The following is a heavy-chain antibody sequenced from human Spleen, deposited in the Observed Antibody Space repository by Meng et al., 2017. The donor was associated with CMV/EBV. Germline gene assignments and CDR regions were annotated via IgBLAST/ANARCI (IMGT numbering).Heavy chain of an antibody. V-gene: IGHV1-18*01. CDR2: ISAYNGNT. Sequence: ASVKVSCKAFGYTFTVYGVSWMRQAPGQGLEWMGWISAYNGNTDYAQKFQGRVTMTTDTSTGTAYMELRSLRSDDTAVYYCARDNWDYCTSSSCYRNNWFDPWGQGTLVTVSS. CDR1: GYTFTVYG. J-gene: IGHJ5*02. CDR3: ARDNWDYCTSSSCYRNNWFDP. D-gene: IGHD2-2*01.